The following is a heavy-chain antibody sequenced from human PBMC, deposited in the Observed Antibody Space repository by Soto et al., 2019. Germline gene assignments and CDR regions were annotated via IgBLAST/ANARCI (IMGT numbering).Heavy chain of an antibody. Sequence: ASVKVSCKASGYTFTGYYLHWVRQAPGQGLEWMGWINPNSGGTNYAQTFQGRVTMTRDTSISTAYMELSRLRSVDTAVYYCATSSYYDSSGYYYFDYWGPGTLVTVSS. CDR2: INPNSGGT. J-gene: IGHJ4*02. CDR1: GYTFTGYY. V-gene: IGHV1-2*02. D-gene: IGHD3-22*01. CDR3: ATSSYYDSSGYYYFDY.